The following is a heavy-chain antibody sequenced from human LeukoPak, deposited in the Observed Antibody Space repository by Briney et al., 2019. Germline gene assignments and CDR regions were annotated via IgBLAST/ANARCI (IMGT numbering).Heavy chain of an antibody. V-gene: IGHV4-39*01. CDR2: FYYGGST. CDR3: ASLSGAVADY. CDR1: GGSISSSTYY. Sequence: SETLSLTCTVSGGSISSSTYYWGWIRQPPGKGLEWIGSFYYGGSTYYNPSLKSRVTISVDTSKSQFSLMLTSVTAADTAVYYCASLSGAVADYWGQGTLATVSS. J-gene: IGHJ4*02. D-gene: IGHD6-19*01.